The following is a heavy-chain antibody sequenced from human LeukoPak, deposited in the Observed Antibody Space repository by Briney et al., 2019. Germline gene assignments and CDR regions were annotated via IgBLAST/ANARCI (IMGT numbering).Heavy chain of an antibody. CDR3: ARGLLLWFGESYGMDV. CDR2: IGTAGDT. Sequence: PGGSLRLSCAASGFTFSSYDMHWVRQATGKGLEWVSAIGTAGDTYYPGSVKGRFTISRENAKNSLYLQMNSLRAEDTAVYYCARGLLLWFGESYGMDVWGQGTTVTVSS. CDR1: GFTFSSYD. D-gene: IGHD3-10*01. V-gene: IGHV3-13*04. J-gene: IGHJ6*02.